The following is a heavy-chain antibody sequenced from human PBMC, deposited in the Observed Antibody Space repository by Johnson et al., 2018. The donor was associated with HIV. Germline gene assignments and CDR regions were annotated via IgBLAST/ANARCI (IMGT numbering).Heavy chain of an antibody. CDR3: ARLSEHIVVVTAWADAFDI. CDR1: GFSFSFYW. J-gene: IGHJ3*02. CDR2: IKQDGSER. Sequence: VQLVESGGGLVQPGGSLRLSCAASGFSFSFYWMSWVRQAPGKGLEWVATIKQDGSERYYVDSVKGRFTISRANAKNSLYLQMNSLRAEDTAVYYCARLSEHIVVVTAWADAFDIWGQGTMVTVAS. D-gene: IGHD2-21*02. V-gene: IGHV3-7*01.